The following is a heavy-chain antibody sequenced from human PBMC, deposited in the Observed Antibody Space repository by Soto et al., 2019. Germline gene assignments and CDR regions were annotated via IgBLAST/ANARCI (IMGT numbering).Heavy chain of an antibody. CDR1: GFTFSSYS. Sequence: GGSLGLSCAASGFTFSSYSMNWVRQAPGKGLEWVSYISSSSSTINYAETVKGRFTISRDNAKNSLYLQMNSLRAEDTAVYYCARDLAHDSSGYLPSPYYYYYGMDVWGQGTTVTVSS. D-gene: IGHD3-22*01. CDR3: ARDLAHDSSGYLPSPYYYYYGMDV. CDR2: ISSSSSTI. V-gene: IGHV3-48*01. J-gene: IGHJ6*02.